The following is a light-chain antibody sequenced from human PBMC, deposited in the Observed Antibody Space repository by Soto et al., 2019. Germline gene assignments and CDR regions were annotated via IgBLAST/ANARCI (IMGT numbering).Light chain of an antibody. V-gene: IGLV2-23*03. CDR3: CSYAGSSTFFYV. Sequence: QSVLTQPASVSGSPGQSINISCTGTSSDVGSYNLVSWYQHHPGKAPKLMIYEGSKRPSGVSNRFSGSKSGNTASLTISGLQAEDEADYYCCSYAGSSTFFYVFGTGTKVTVL. CDR1: SSDVGSYNL. J-gene: IGLJ1*01. CDR2: EGS.